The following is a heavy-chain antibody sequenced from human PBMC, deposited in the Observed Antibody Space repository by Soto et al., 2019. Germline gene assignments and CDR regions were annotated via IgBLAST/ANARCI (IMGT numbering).Heavy chain of an antibody. CDR1: GYTFTNYD. Sequence: QVQLVQSGAEVKKPGASMKVSCKASGYTFTNYDINWVRQATGQGLEWMGWMNPNSGYTGYAQKFQGRVTMTRNTSISTGYMERSSVKSEDTAVYYWARGGVTRTYWGQGTLVTVSS. J-gene: IGHJ4*02. CDR3: ARGGVTRTY. CDR2: MNPNSGYT. V-gene: IGHV1-8*01. D-gene: IGHD1-26*01.